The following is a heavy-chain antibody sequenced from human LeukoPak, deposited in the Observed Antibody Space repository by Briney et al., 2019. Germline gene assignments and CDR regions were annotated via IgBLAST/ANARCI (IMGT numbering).Heavy chain of an antibody. CDR1: GGSISSYY. J-gene: IGHJ4*02. D-gene: IGHD2-15*01. Sequence: SETLSLTCTVSGGSISSYYWSWIRQPPGKGLEWIGYIYYSGSTNYNPSLKSRVTISVDTSKNQFSLKLSSVTAADTAVYYCARVPGPYSYYFDYWGRGTLVTVSS. CDR3: ARVPGPYSYYFDY. V-gene: IGHV4-59*01. CDR2: IYYSGST.